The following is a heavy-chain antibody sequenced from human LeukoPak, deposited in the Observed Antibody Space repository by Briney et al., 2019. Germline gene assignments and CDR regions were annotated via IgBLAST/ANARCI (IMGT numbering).Heavy chain of an antibody. CDR2: ISYDGSNK. D-gene: IGHD3-22*01. J-gene: IGHJ6*02. CDR3: AKDRYYYDSSGYYYYYYGMDV. CDR1: GFTFSSDG. Sequence: PGRSLRLSCAASGFTFSSDGMHWVRQAPGKGLEWVAVISYDGSNKYYADSVKGRFTISRDNSKNTLYLQMNSLRAEDTAVYYCAKDRYYYDSSGYYYYYYGMDVWGQGTTVTVSS. V-gene: IGHV3-30*18.